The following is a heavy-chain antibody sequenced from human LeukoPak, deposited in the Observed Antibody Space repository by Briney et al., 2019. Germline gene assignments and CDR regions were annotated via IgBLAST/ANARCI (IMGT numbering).Heavy chain of an antibody. J-gene: IGHJ5*02. V-gene: IGHV3-21*01. CDR1: GFTFSSYS. Sequence: GGSLRLSCAASGFTFSSYSMNWVRQAPGKGLEWVSSISSSSSYIYYVDSVKGRFTISRDNAKNSLYLQMNSLRAEDTAVYYCARGNVVVPAAMGIGYNWFDPWGQGTLVTVSS. D-gene: IGHD2-2*01. CDR2: ISSSSSYI. CDR3: ARGNVVVPAAMGIGYNWFDP.